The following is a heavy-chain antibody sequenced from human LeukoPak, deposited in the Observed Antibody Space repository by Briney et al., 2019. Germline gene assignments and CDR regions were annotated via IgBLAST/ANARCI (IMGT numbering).Heavy chain of an antibody. V-gene: IGHV3-23*01. CDR1: GFTFSTYA. CDR2: ISGSGGST. D-gene: IGHD3-3*01. J-gene: IGHJ4*02. Sequence: GGSLRLSCAASGFTFSTYAVNWVRQAPGKGLEWVSAISGSGGSTYYADSVKGRFTISRDNSKNTLYLQMNSLRAEDTAVYYCAKDVDFWSGYHFDYWGQGTLVTVSS. CDR3: AKDVDFWSGYHFDY.